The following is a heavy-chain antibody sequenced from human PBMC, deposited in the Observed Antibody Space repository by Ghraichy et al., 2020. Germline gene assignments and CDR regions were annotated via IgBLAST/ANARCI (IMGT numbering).Heavy chain of an antibody. D-gene: IGHD3-16*01. CDR2: IYHSGST. CDR1: GGSISSSNW. CDR3: ARGSGGYYYYYMDV. J-gene: IGHJ6*03. V-gene: IGHV4-4*02. Sequence: SETLSLTCAVSGGSISSSNWWSWVRQPPGKGLEWIGEIYHSGSTNYNPSLKSRVTISVDKSKNQFSLKLSSVTAADTAVYYCARGSGGYYYYYMDVCGKGTTVTVSS.